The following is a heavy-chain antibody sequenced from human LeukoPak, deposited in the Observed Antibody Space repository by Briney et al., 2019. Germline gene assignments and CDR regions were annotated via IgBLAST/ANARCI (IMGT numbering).Heavy chain of an antibody. V-gene: IGHV3-11*01. D-gene: IGHD6-13*01. CDR1: GFTFSDYY. CDR3: ARRNRAIAAAGDYDY. J-gene: IGHJ4*02. Sequence: GGSLRLSCAASGFTFSDYYMSWIRQAPGKGLEWVSYISSSGSTIYYADSVKGRFTISRDNAKNSLYLQMNSLRAEDTAVYYCARRNRAIAAAGDYDYWGQGTLVTVSS. CDR2: ISSSGSTI.